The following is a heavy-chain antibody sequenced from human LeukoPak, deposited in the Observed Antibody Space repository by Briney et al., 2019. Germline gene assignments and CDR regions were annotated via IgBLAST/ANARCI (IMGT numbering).Heavy chain of an antibody. CDR2: ISYDGSNK. V-gene: IGHV3-30*18. CDR3: AKLEFGQLGEIDY. Sequence: GGSLRLSCAASGFTFSSYGMHWVRQAPGKGLEWVAVISYDGSNKYYADSVKGRFTISRDNSKNTLYLQMNSLRAEDTAVYYCAKLEFGQLGEIDYWGQGTLVTVSS. D-gene: IGHD6-6*01. J-gene: IGHJ4*02. CDR1: GFTFSSYG.